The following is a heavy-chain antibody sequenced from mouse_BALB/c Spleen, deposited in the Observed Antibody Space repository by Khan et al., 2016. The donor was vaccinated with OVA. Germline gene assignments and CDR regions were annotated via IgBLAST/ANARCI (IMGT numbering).Heavy chain of an antibody. J-gene: IGHJ3*01. V-gene: IGHV1-4*01. CDR3: VRDGAYHRNDGWFAY. CDR1: GYTFTSYT. Sequence: VQRVESGAELARPGASVKMSCKASGYTFTSYTIHWIKERPGQGLEWIGNINPSNGYTNYNQKFKDKATLTTDKSSTKAYLKLSSLTSDDSAVYNGVRDGAYHRNDGWFAYWGQGTLVTVSA. D-gene: IGHD2-14*01. CDR2: INPSNGYT.